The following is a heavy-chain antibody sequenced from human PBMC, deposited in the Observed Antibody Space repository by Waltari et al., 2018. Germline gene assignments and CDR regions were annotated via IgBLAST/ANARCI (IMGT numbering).Heavy chain of an antibody. V-gene: IGHV4-34*01. D-gene: IGHD6-19*01. J-gene: IGHJ4*02. CDR1: GGSFSGYY. CDR2: INHSGST. CDR3: ARVSDFGGGWYPTSIFDY. Sequence: QVQLQQWGAGLLKPSETLSLTCAVYGGSFSGYYWSWIRQPPGKGLEWIGEINHSGSTNYNPSLKSRVTISVDTSKNQFSLKLSSVTAADTAVYYCARVSDFGGGWYPTSIFDYWGQGTLVTVSS.